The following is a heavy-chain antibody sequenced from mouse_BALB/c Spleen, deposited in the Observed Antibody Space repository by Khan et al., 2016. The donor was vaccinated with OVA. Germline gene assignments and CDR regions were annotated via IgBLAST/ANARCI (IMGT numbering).Heavy chain of an antibody. V-gene: IGHV2-9*02. CDR3: ARNREPDYFDY. CDR1: GFSLTSNG. Sequence: VELVESGPGLVAPSQSLSITCTVSGFSLTSNGVHWVRQPPGKGLEWLGVIWAGGSTNYNSALMSRLSISKDNSKSQVFLKMNSLQTDDTAMYYCARNREPDYFDYWGQGTTLTVSS. J-gene: IGHJ2*01. CDR2: IWAGGST.